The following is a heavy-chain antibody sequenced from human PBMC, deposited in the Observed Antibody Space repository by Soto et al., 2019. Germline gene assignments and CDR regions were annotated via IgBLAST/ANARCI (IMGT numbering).Heavy chain of an antibody. J-gene: IGHJ6*02. CDR1: GVTFSSYD. V-gene: IGHV3-13*01. CDR2: IGTAGDT. CDR3: AREAPGYCSSTSCPRYYYYGMDV. Sequence: GGSLRLSCAASGVTFSSYDMHWVRQATGKGLEWVSAIGTAGDTYYPGSVKGRFTISRENAKNSLYLQMNSLRAEDTAVYYCAREAPGYCSSTSCPRYYYYGMDVWGQGTTVTVSS. D-gene: IGHD2-2*01.